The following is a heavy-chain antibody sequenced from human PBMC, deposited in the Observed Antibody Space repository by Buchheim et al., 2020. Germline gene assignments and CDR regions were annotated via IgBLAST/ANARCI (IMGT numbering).Heavy chain of an antibody. CDR3: AREKLDYYYGMDV. CDR1: GGSFSGYY. V-gene: IGHV4-34*01. J-gene: IGHJ6*02. Sequence: QVQLQQWGAGLLKPSETLSLTCAVYGGSFSGYYWSWIRQPPGKGLEWIGEINHSGSTNYNPSLKSRVTISVDTSKNQFSLKLSSVTAADTAVYFCAREKLDYYYGMDVWGQGTT. D-gene: IGHD6-13*01. CDR2: INHSGST.